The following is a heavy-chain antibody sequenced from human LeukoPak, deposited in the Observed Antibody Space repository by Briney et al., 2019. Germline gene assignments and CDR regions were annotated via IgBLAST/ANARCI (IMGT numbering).Heavy chain of an antibody. J-gene: IGHJ5*02. V-gene: IGHV1-2*02. CDR2: INPNSGGT. Sequence: GASVKVSCKASGYTFTGYYMHWVRQAPGQGLEWMGWINPNSGGTNYAQKFQGRVTMTRDTSISTAYMELSRLRSDDTAVYYCARERGPAGGYDFWSGHYVWWFDPWGQGTLVTVSS. D-gene: IGHD3-3*01. CDR1: GYTFTGYY. CDR3: ARERGPAGGYDFWSGHYVWWFDP.